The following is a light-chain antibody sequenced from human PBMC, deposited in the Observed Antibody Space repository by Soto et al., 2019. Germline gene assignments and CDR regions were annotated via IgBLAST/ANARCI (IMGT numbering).Light chain of an antibody. CDR3: QQRRVT. J-gene: IGKJ5*01. V-gene: IGKV3-11*01. CDR2: DAS. CDR1: QSVSSY. Sequence: EIVLTQSPATLSLSPGERATLSCRASQSVSSYLAWYQQKPGQAPRLLIYDASNRATGIPARFSGSGSGTDLTLTISSLEPEDFAVYYCQQRRVTFGQGTRLEIK.